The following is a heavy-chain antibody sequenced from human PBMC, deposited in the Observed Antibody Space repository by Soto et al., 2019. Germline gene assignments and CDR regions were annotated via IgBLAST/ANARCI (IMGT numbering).Heavy chain of an antibody. V-gene: IGHV3-30-3*01. CDR1: GFTFTNHP. D-gene: IGHD3-22*01. J-gene: IGHJ5*01. Sequence: QVQLVESGGGVVQPGKSLRLSCEASGFTFTNHPMNWVRQAPGKGLEWVASTSYDGAKQDYAESVRGRFTISRDLYKNTLYLQINSLRPEDTAVYFCAKDPHLSGYYYGWLESWGQGTLVTVSS. CDR2: TSYDGAKQ. CDR3: AKDPHLSGYYYGWLES.